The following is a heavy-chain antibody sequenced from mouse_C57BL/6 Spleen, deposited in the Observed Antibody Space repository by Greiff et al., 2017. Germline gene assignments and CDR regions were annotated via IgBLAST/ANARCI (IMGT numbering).Heavy chain of an antibody. Sequence: VQLKESGAELVKPGASVKISCKASGYAFSSYWMNWVKQRPGKGLEWIGQIYPGDGDTNYNGKFKGKATLTADKSSSTAYMQLSSLTSEDSAVYFCARSLLRAWCAYWGQGTLVTVSA. D-gene: IGHD2-10*01. J-gene: IGHJ3*01. CDR1: GYAFSSYW. CDR3: ARSLLRAWCAY. V-gene: IGHV1-80*01. CDR2: IYPGDGDT.